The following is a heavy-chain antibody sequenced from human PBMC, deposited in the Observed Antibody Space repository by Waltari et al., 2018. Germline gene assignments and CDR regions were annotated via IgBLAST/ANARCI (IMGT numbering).Heavy chain of an antibody. V-gene: IGHV5-10-1*01. D-gene: IGHD2-2*01. CDR3: VRHRTTYPLEIDY. J-gene: IGHJ4*02. Sequence: EVQLVQSGAEGKKPEASLRTSCEVSGSSFTSHWISWVGQMPGKGLEWVGRIDPSDSFRNYGPAFEGHVTISVDQSLRTAYLQWDSLKASDTAIYYCVRHRTTYPLEIDYWGQGTLVTVSS. CDR2: IDPSDSFR. CDR1: GSSFTSHW.